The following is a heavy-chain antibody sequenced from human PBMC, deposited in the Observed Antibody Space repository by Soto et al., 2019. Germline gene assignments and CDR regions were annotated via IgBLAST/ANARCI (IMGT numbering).Heavy chain of an antibody. J-gene: IGHJ3*02. Sequence: SETLSLTCTVPGGSVNIGTYYWSWIRQPPGKGLEWIGFIHYSGSTNYNPSLKSRVTISVDRSKNQFSLKLSSVTAADTAVYYCARTNYYDSSGYSNDAFDIWGQGTMVTVSS. D-gene: IGHD3-22*01. CDR2: IHYSGST. CDR1: GGSVNIGTYY. V-gene: IGHV4-61*01. CDR3: ARTNYYDSSGYSNDAFDI.